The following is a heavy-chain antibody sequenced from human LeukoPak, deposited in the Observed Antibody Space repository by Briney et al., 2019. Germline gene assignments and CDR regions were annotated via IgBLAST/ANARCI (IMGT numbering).Heavy chain of an antibody. CDR1: GYTLTELS. Sequence: ASVTVSCKVSGYTLTELSMHWVRQAPGKGREWMGGFDPEDGETIYAQKFQGRVTMTEDTSTDTAYMELSSLRSDDTAVYYCARDLAFWGDSDAFDIWGQGTMVTVSS. J-gene: IGHJ3*02. V-gene: IGHV1-24*01. CDR3: ARDLAFWGDSDAFDI. D-gene: IGHD3-16*01. CDR2: FDPEDGET.